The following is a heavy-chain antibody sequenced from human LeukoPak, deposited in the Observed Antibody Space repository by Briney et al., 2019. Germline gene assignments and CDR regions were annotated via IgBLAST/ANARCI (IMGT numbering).Heavy chain of an antibody. CDR2: IIPIFGTA. Sequence: ASVKVSCKASGGTFSSYAISWVRQAPGQGLEWMGGIIPIFGTANYAQKFQGRVTITADKSTSTAYMELSSLKSEDTAVYYCARVTGGRYCSTTSCYMRGWFDPWGQGTLVTVSS. J-gene: IGHJ5*02. CDR1: GGTFSSYA. V-gene: IGHV1-69*06. CDR3: ARVTGGRYCSTTSCYMRGWFDP. D-gene: IGHD2-2*02.